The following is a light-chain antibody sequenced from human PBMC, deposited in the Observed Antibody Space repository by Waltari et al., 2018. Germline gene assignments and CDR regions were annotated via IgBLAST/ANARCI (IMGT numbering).Light chain of an antibody. CDR3: SQTTQGPRT. CDR1: QTLIHSDGNTY. V-gene: IGKV2-30*02. J-gene: IGKJ1*01. Sequence: VVMTQSPLSLSVTLGQAASISCKSRQTLIHSDGNTYLNWVQQKPGQSPRRLIYKISRRESGVPDRFSGSGSGTEFTLGISRVEAEEVGFYYCSQTTQGPRTFGQGTKVEV. CDR2: KIS.